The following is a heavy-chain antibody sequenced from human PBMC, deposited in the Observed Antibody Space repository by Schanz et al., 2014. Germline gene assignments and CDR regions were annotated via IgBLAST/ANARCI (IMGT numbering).Heavy chain of an antibody. D-gene: IGHD1-1*01. CDR1: GGSIRSYF. V-gene: IGHV4-59*12. CDR2: IYYSGSS. Sequence: QVQLQESGPGLLKPSETLSLTCTVSGGSIRSYFWSWIRQPPGKGLEWIGYIYYSGSSDYNPSLKRRVTIPVDTSKNQFSLTLTSLTAADTAVYYCARDTTWRLDLWGRGTLXTVSS. J-gene: IGHJ2*01. CDR3: ARDTTWRLDL.